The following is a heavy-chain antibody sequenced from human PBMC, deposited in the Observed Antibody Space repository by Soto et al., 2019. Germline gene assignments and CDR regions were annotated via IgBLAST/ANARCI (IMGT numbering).Heavy chain of an antibody. D-gene: IGHD5-18*01. CDR3: ASGYSYGPFDY. J-gene: IGHJ4*02. V-gene: IGHV1-69*06. Sequence: SVKVSCKASGGTFSSYAISGVRQAPGQGLEWMGGIIPIFGTANYAQKFQGRVTITADKSTSTAYMELSSLRSEDTAVYYCASGYSYGPFDYWGQGTLVTVSS. CDR2: IIPIFGTA. CDR1: GGTFSSYA.